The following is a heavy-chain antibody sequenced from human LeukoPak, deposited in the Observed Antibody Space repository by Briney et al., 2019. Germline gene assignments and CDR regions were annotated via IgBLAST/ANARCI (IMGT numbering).Heavy chain of an antibody. J-gene: IGHJ4*02. V-gene: IGHV3-23*01. CDR1: GFTFRRYD. CDR3: AKDVYYGSGSYYKGGYFDY. Sequence: GGTLSLNCAASGFTFRRYDMSWVRQAPGKGLEWVSAISGSGGSTYYADSVKGRFTISRDNSKNTLYLQMNSLRAEDTAVYYCAKDVYYGSGSYYKGGYFDYWGQGTLVTVSS. D-gene: IGHD3-10*01. CDR2: ISGSGGST.